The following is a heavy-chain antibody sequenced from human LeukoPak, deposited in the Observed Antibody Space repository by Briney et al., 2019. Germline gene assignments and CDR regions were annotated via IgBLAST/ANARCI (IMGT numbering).Heavy chain of an antibody. CDR1: GFTFSSYG. Sequence: GGSLRLSCAASGFTFSSYGMHWVRQAPGKGLEWVAVIWYDGSNKYYADSVKGRFTISRDNSKNTLYLQMNSLRAEDTAVYYCARDGPTVGRDGYNCFDYWGQGTLVTVSS. V-gene: IGHV3-33*01. J-gene: IGHJ4*02. CDR3: ARDGPTVGRDGYNCFDY. D-gene: IGHD5-12*01. CDR2: IWYDGSNK.